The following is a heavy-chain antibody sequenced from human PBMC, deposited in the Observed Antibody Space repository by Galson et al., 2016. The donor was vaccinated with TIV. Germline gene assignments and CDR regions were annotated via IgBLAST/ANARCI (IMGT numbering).Heavy chain of an antibody. V-gene: IGHV1-69*13. CDR3: ARSGDRGGYMDV. J-gene: IGHJ6*03. CDR2: IVPIVGSI. CDR1: GDSFSSYT. Sequence: SVKVSCKASGDSFSSYTINWVRQAPGQALEWMGGIVPIVGSISSAQRFQGRLTITADESTSNAYLELTSLTSDDTAVYCCARSGDRGGYMDVWGKGTTVTVSS. D-gene: IGHD3-10*01.